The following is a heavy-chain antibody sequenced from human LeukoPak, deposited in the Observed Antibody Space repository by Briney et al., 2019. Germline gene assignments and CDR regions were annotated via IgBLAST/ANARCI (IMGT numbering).Heavy chain of an antibody. CDR3: ARHLYGSGSYSWFDP. V-gene: IGHV5-51*01. CDR2: IYPGDSDT. Sequence: GESLKISCKGSGYSFTSYWIGWVRQMPGKGLEWMGIIYPGDSDTRYSPSFQGQVTISADKSISTAYLQWSSLKASDTAMYYCARHLYGSGSYSWFDPWGQGTLVTVSS. D-gene: IGHD3-10*01. CDR1: GYSFTSYW. J-gene: IGHJ5*02.